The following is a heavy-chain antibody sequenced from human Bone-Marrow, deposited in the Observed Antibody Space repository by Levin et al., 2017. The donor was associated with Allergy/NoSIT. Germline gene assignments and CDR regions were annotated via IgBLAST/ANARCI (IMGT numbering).Heavy chain of an antibody. CDR1: GFTFSSYD. CDR2: IGTAGDT. V-gene: IGHV3-13*01. J-gene: IGHJ6*02. CDR3: ARGSMVVVAATRRGYYYYGMDV. D-gene: IGHD2-15*01. Sequence: GGSLRLSCAASGFTFSSYDMHWVRQATGKGLEWVSAIGTAGDTYYPGSVKGRFTISRENAKNSLYLQMNSLRAGDTAVYYCARGSMVVVAATRRGYYYYGMDVWGQGTTVTVSS.